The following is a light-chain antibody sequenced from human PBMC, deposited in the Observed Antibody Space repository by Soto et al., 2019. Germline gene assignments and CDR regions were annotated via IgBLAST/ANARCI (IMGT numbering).Light chain of an antibody. Sequence: QSALTQPASVSGSPGQSITISCTGTSSDVGGYNYVSWYQQHPGKAPRFLIYDVSNRPSGVSNRFSGSKSGATASLTISGLQAEDEADYYCTSYTSSSTYVFGTGTEVTVL. V-gene: IGLV2-14*01. CDR1: SSDVGGYNY. CDR2: DVS. CDR3: TSYTSSSTYV. J-gene: IGLJ1*01.